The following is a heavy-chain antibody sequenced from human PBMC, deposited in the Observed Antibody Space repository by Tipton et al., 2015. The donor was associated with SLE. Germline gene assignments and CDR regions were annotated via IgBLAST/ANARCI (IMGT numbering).Heavy chain of an antibody. Sequence: TLSLTCTVSGGSISSSNYFWGWIRQPPGKGLEWVGSIFYSGSTYYNSSLKSRASISADASKNHFSLKLNSVTAADTAVYYCATNGHGETYEFFTEYLRHWGQGTLVTVSS. CDR1: GGSISSSNYF. CDR3: ATNGHGETYEFFTEYLRH. V-gene: IGHV4-39*02. J-gene: IGHJ1*01. CDR2: IFYSGST. D-gene: IGHD5-12*01.